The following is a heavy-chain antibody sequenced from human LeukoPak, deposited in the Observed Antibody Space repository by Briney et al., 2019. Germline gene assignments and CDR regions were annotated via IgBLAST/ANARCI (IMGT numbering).Heavy chain of an antibody. Sequence: PGGSLRLSCAASGFTFSSYSMNWVRQAPGKGLEWVSYISSSSSTIYYADSVKGRFTISRDNAKNSLYLQMNSLRDEDTAVYYCARDGERYYYDGSGYYGYWGQGTLVTVSS. CDR1: GFTFSSYS. D-gene: IGHD3-22*01. CDR3: ARDGERYYYDGSGYYGY. CDR2: ISSSSSTI. J-gene: IGHJ4*02. V-gene: IGHV3-48*02.